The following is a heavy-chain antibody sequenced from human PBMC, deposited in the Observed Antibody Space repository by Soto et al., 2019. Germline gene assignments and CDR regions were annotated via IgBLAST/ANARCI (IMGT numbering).Heavy chain of an antibody. CDR2: IYYTGAT. Sequence: SETLSLTCNVSNSPIRAFYWSWFPQPPGQGLEWVGHIYYTGATPYNPSLRSRVDISIDASKSQFSLDLRSVTAADTAVYYCARLGGYYQAFDSWGHGALVTVSS. D-gene: IGHD3-22*01. V-gene: IGHV4-59*08. J-gene: IGHJ4*01. CDR3: ARLGGYYQAFDS. CDR1: NSPIRAFY.